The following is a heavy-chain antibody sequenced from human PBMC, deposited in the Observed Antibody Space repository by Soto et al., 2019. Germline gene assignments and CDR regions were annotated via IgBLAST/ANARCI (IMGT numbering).Heavy chain of an antibody. D-gene: IGHD2-8*01. Sequence: EVQLLESGGGLVQPGGSLRLSFTASGFTFNRNAMTWFRQVPGKGLEWVSGLSDSGGSIYYADSVKGRFTISRDNSMNTLYLQMNTLRAEDTAVYYCAKVSSAWYAGFFDLWGQGTLVTVSS. CDR2: LSDSGGSI. J-gene: IGHJ4*02. CDR1: GFTFNRNA. CDR3: AKVSSAWYAGFFDL. V-gene: IGHV3-23*01.